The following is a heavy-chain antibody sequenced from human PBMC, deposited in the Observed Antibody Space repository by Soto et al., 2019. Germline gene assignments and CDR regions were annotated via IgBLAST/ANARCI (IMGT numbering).Heavy chain of an antibody. CDR2: IYYNVTT. D-gene: IGHD3-10*01. CDR1: GLTVGDNY. Sequence: VHLVESGGGLIQPGGSLRLSCAASGLTVGDNYMSWVRQAPGMGLEWVSAIYYNVTTYYADSVKGRFTISRDTSKNTLSLQMDSLRVEDTSVYYCVRPLSSGRNYGKDVWGQGTTVTVSS. J-gene: IGHJ6*02. V-gene: IGHV3-53*01. CDR3: VRPLSSGRNYGKDV.